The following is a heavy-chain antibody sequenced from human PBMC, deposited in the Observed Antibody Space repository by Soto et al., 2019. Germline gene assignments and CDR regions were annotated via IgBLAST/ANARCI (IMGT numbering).Heavy chain of an antibody. CDR3: ARATAVEDAIVYGLDV. J-gene: IGHJ6*02. CDR2: IHHSGST. Sequence: QVQLQDSGPGLVKPSGTLSLSCAVSGDSISRRNWWSWVRQSPGQGLEWIGEIHHSGSTNYNLSLKSRVTISIGKSKTHFSLSLTSVTAAATAVYYCARATAVEDAIVYGLDVWGQGTAVTVSS. CDR1: GDSISRRNW. D-gene: IGHD2-21*02. V-gene: IGHV4-4*02.